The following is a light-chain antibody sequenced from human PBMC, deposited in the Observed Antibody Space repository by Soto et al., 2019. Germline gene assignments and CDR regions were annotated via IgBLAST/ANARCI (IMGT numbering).Light chain of an antibody. V-gene: IGKV3-11*01. Sequence: EIVLTQSPATLSLSPGERATLSCRASQSVSSYLAWSQQKPGQAPSLLIYDASNRATAIPARFSGSGSGTDFTITSSSLEPEDFAVYYCQQRSNWPPYTFGQGTKLEIK. CDR2: DAS. CDR3: QQRSNWPPYT. J-gene: IGKJ2*01. CDR1: QSVSSY.